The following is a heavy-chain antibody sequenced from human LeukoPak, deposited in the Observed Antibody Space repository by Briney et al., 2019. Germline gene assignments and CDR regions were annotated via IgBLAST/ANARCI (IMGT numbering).Heavy chain of an antibody. Sequence: PSETLSLTCTVSGGSISSYYWGWIRQPPGKGLEWIGSIYYSGSTYYNPSLKSRVTISVDTSKNQFSLKLSSVTAADTAVYYCARSLCSSTSCYYYYYYYYMDVWGKGTTVTVSS. CDR2: IYYSGST. CDR3: ARSLCSSTSCYYYYYYYYMDV. CDR1: GGSISSYY. D-gene: IGHD2-2*01. J-gene: IGHJ6*03. V-gene: IGHV4-39*07.